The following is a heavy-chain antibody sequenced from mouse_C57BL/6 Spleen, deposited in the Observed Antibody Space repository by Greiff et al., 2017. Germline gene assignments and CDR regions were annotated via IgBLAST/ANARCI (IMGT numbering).Heavy chain of an antibody. D-gene: IGHD4-1*01. CDR3: ARSRGGLGRV. J-gene: IGHJ1*03. Sequence: VQLQQSGPELVKPGASVKISCKASGYTFTDYYMNWVKQSHGKSLEWIGDINPNNGGTSYNQKFKGKATLTVDKSSSTAYMELRSLTSEDSAVYYCARSRGGLGRVWGTGTTVTVSS. V-gene: IGHV1-26*01. CDR1: GYTFTDYY. CDR2: INPNNGGT.